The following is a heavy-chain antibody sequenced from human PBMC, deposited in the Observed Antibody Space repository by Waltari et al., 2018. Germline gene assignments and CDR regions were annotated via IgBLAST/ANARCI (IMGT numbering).Heavy chain of an antibody. CDR2: FDPEDGET. CDR1: GYTLTELS. CDR3: ARTIAAVGSGQDWFDP. J-gene: IGHJ5*02. D-gene: IGHD6-13*01. Sequence: QVQLVQSGAEVKKPGASVKVSCKVSGYTLTELSMHWVRQAPGKGLEWMGGFDPEDGETIYAQKFQGRVTITADESTSTAYMELSSLRSEDTAVYYCARTIAAVGSGQDWFDPWGQGTLVTVSS. V-gene: IGHV1-24*01.